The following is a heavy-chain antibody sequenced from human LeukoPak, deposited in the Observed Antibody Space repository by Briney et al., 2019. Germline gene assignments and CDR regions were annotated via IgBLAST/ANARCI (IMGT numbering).Heavy chain of an antibody. J-gene: IGHJ4*02. CDR1: GDFTNNFY. CDR3: GRGGGATTSGPHIDY. D-gene: IGHD1-26*01. Sequence: SETLSLTCTVSGDFTNNFYWSWIRQPPGKGLEWIGYVYYNGDTDYNSSLKSRVTISVDTSKNQFSLKLTSVTAADTAVYYCGRGGGATTSGPHIDYWGQGTLVTVSS. V-gene: IGHV4-59*01. CDR2: VYYNGDT.